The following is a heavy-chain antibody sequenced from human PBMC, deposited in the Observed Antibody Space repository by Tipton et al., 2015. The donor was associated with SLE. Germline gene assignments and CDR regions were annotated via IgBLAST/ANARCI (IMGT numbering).Heavy chain of an antibody. CDR3: ARGGAQWLVLDYYYYGMDV. CDR1: GGSISSGSYY. J-gene: IGHJ6*02. V-gene: IGHV4-61*09. D-gene: IGHD6-19*01. Sequence: TLSLTCTVSGGSISSGSYYWSWIRQPAGKGLEWIGEINHSGSTNYNPSLKSRVTISVDTSKNQFSLKLSSVTAADTAVYYCARGGAQWLVLDYYYYGMDVWGQGTTVTVSS. CDR2: INHSGST.